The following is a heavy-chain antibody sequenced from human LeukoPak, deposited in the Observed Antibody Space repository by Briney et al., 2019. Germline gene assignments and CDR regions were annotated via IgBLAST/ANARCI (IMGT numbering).Heavy chain of an antibody. Sequence: PGGSLRLSCAASGFTFSGSAMHWVRQASGKGPEWVGRIRSKADSYATAYAASVKGRFTISRDDSKNTAYLQMNSLKTEDTAVYYCTRHSSSGPTFDIWGQGTMVTVSS. CDR1: GFTFSGSA. CDR2: IRSKADSYAT. D-gene: IGHD3-22*01. V-gene: IGHV3-73*01. CDR3: TRHSSSGPTFDI. J-gene: IGHJ3*02.